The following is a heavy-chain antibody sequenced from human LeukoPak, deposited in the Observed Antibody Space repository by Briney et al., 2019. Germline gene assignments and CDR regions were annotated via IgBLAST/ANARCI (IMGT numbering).Heavy chain of an antibody. V-gene: IGHV1-8*01. CDR2: MNPNSGNT. J-gene: IGHJ4*02. D-gene: IGHD3-22*01. CDR1: GYTFTSYD. Sequence: ASVTVSCTASGYTFTSYDINWVRQAPGQGLEWMGWMNPNSGNTGYAQKFQGRVTMTRNTSISTAYMELSSLRSEDTAVYYCARRSSGYYYQYYFDYWGQGTLVTVSS. CDR3: ARRSSGYYYQYYFDY.